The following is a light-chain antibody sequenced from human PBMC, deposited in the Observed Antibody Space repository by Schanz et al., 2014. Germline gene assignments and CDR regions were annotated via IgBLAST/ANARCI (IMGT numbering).Light chain of an antibody. CDR1: QSINIW. Sequence: DMQMTQSPSTLSASVGDRVTITCRASQSINIWLAWYQQKPGKAPKLLIYKATSLESGVPSRFRGRGSGTQYTLTLSSLQPDDFATHYCQQYNDYPYPFGQGTKLEI. V-gene: IGKV1-5*03. CDR3: QQYNDYPYP. J-gene: IGKJ2*01. CDR2: KAT.